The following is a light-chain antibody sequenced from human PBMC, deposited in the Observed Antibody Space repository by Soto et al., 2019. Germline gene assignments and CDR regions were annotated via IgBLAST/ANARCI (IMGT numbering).Light chain of an antibody. J-gene: IGKJ5*01. Sequence: EIVMTQSPATLSVSPGERATLSCRASQSVSSNLAWYQQKPGQAPRLLIYDASNRATGIPARFSGSGSGTDFTLTISSLEPEDFATYYCQQVNSFPSTFGQGTRLEIK. V-gene: IGKV3D-15*01. CDR1: QSVSSN. CDR2: DAS. CDR3: QQVNSFPST.